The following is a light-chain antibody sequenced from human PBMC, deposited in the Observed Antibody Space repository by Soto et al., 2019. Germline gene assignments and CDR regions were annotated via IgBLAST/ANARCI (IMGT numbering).Light chain of an antibody. CDR1: NTDLGVYGY. CDR3: FSKISGFVYG. Sequence: QSALAQPASVSGSFGQSITISCSGPNTDLGVYGYVSWYQHQPGKAPKLLIYDVNNRPSGISDRFSGSKSGDTASLTISGLQAEDQADPFRFSKISGFVYGFGTGTKVTVL. J-gene: IGLJ1*01. V-gene: IGLV2-14*01. CDR2: DVN.